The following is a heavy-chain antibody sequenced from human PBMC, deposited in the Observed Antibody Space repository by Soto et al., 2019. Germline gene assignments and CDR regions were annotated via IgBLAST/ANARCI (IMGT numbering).Heavy chain of an antibody. CDR1: GDSISSGGHY. CDR2: IYYTGST. Sequence: QVQLQESGPGLVKPSQTLSLTCDVSGDSISSGGHYWIWIRQHPGKGLEGIGYIYYTGSTTYNPSPKSRVPISVDTSKNQFSLKLTSVTGADTAMYYCARSRRPRTGEVEPPPDYWGQGTLVTVSS. D-gene: IGHD2-8*02. V-gene: IGHV4-31*11. J-gene: IGHJ4*02. CDR3: ARSRRPRTGEVEPPPDY.